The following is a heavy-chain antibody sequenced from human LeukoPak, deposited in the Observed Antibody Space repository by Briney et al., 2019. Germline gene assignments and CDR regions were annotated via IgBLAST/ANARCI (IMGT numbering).Heavy chain of an antibody. CDR3: ATYRQVLLPFES. V-gene: IGHV3-23*01. CDR2: IFPSGGEI. J-gene: IGHJ4*02. Sequence: GGSLRLSCEASGFTFSTFAMIWVRQPPGKGLEWVSSIFPSGGEIHYADSVRGRFTITRDNSKSTLSLQMNSLRAEDTAIYYCATYRQVLLPFESWGQGTLVTVSS. CDR1: GFTFSTFA. D-gene: IGHD2/OR15-2a*01.